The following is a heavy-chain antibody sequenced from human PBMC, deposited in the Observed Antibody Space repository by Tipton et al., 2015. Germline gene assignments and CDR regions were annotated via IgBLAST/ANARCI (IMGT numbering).Heavy chain of an antibody. CDR1: GFTFRDYY. D-gene: IGHD4-17*01. Sequence: SLRLSCAASGFTFRDYYMSWMRQAPGKGLEWVSDISGTGDTGHYADSVKGRFSISRDNAKNSLYLQMNSLRAEDTAVYYCAREGYGDYNIAFDFWGQGTMLTVSS. CDR3: AREGYGDYNIAFDF. V-gene: IGHV3-11*04. J-gene: IGHJ3*01. CDR2: ISGTGDTG.